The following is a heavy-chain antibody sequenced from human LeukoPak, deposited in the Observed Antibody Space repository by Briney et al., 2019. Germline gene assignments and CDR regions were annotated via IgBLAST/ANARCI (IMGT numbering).Heavy chain of an antibody. CDR2: IYSSGST. CDR3: ASEHCSSTSCYGGYYMDV. D-gene: IGHD2-2*01. Sequence: SETLSLTCTVSGGSISSYYWSWIRQPAGKGLEWIGRIYSSGSTNYNPSLKSRVTMSVDTSKNQFSLKLSSVTAADTAVYYCASEHCSSTSCYGGYYMDVWGKGTTVTVSS. V-gene: IGHV4-4*07. CDR1: GGSISSYY. J-gene: IGHJ6*03.